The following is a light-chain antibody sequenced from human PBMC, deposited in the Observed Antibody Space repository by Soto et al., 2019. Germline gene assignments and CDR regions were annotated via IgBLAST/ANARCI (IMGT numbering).Light chain of an antibody. CDR1: QSISSY. J-gene: IGKJ1*01. Sequence: DIQMTQSPSSLSASVGDRVTITCRASQSISSYLNWYQQKPGKAPKLLIYAAYSLQSGVPSRFSGSGSGTDFTLTISSLKPEDFATYYCQQSYSTPRTFGQGTKVEIK. CDR2: AAY. V-gene: IGKV1-39*01. CDR3: QQSYSTPRT.